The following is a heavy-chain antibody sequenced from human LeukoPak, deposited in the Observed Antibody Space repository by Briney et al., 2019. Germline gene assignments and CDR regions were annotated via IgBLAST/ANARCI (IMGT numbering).Heavy chain of an antibody. Sequence: GASVKVSCKASGYIFTDYYMHWVRQAPGQGLEWMGWINPNSGGTNYAQKFQGRVTMTRDTSISTAYMELSRLRSDDTAVYYCARDPGMVIMAWRGWFDPWGQGTLVTVSS. CDR1: GYIFTDYY. D-gene: IGHD3-3*01. V-gene: IGHV1-2*02. J-gene: IGHJ5*02. CDR2: INPNSGGT. CDR3: ARDPGMVIMAWRGWFDP.